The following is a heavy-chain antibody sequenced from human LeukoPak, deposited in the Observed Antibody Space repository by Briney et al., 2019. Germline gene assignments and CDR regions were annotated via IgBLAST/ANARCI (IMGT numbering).Heavy chain of an antibody. CDR1: GFTFSTYW. V-gene: IGHV3-7*01. J-gene: IGHJ4*02. Sequence: GGSLRLSCAASGFTFSTYWISWVLQTPEKGLEFVANINQDASVRNYMDSLKGRCTISRDNAKKSVYLEINSLRADDTAVYYCARDSGSSSFDLWGQGALVTVSS. CDR3: ARDSGSSSFDL. CDR2: INQDASVR. D-gene: IGHD6-13*01.